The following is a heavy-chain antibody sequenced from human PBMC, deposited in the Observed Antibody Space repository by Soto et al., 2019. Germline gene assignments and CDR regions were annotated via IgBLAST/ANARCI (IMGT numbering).Heavy chain of an antibody. D-gene: IGHD2-8*01. CDR3: ARGLLYATTYLDY. CDR2: IIPVVGTT. Sequence: QVQLVQSGAEVKKPGSSVKVSCKASGDTFTTNSLNWVRQAPGQGLEWMGGIIPVVGTTKYAQKYQDRVTITADKSANTAYMELSSLRSDDTAVYYCARGLLYATTYLDYWGQGNPVTVSS. V-gene: IGHV1-69*06. J-gene: IGHJ4*02. CDR1: GDTFTTNS.